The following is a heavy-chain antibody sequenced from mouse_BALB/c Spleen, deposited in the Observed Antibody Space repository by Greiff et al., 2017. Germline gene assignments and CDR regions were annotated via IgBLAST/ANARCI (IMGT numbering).Heavy chain of an antibody. CDR1: GYTFTDYA. D-gene: IGHD4-1*01. V-gene: IGHV1S137*01. Sequence: QVQLQQSGAELVRPGVSVKISCKGSGYTFTDYAMHWVKQSHAKSLEWIGVISTYYGDASYNQKFKGKATMTVDKSSSTAYMELARLTSEDSAIYYCASSGRGYYFDYWGQGTTLTVSS. CDR2: ISTYYGDA. CDR3: ASSGRGYYFDY. J-gene: IGHJ2*01.